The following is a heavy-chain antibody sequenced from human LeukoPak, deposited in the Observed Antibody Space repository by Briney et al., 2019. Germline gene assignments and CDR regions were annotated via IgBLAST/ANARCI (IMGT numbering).Heavy chain of an antibody. J-gene: IGHJ4*02. CDR1: GGSISSYY. D-gene: IGHD3-10*01. CDR2: IYYSGST. CDR3: ARGSRELLWFGELGFDY. V-gene: IGHV4-59*01. Sequence: PSETLSPTCTVSGGSISSYYWSWIRQPPGKGLEWIGYIYYSGSTNYNPSLKSRVTISVDTSKNQFSLKLSSVTAADTAVYYCARGSRELLWFGELGFDYWGQGTLVTVSS.